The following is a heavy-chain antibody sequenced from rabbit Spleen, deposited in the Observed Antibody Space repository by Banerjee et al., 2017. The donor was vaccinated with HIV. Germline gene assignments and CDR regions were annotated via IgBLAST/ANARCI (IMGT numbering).Heavy chain of an antibody. CDR1: GFSFSNDYD. Sequence: QQQLVESGGGLVKPAASLTLTCTASGFSFSNDYDMCWVRQAPGKGLEWIGYIDPVFGITYYANWVNGRFSISRENAQNTVFLQMTSLTAADTATYFCARSGYVGWGGDGDLTGNKLWGPGTLVTVS. CDR3: ARSGYVGWGGDGDLTGNKL. J-gene: IGHJ4*01. D-gene: IGHD4-1*01. CDR2: IDPVFGIT. V-gene: IGHV1S43*01.